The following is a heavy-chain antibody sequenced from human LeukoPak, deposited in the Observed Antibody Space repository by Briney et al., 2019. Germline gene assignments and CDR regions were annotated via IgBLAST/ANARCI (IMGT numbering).Heavy chain of an antibody. D-gene: IGHD1-26*01. V-gene: IGHV3-53*01. CDR2: IYSGGST. J-gene: IGHJ4*02. CDR1: EFTVSSNY. CDR3: ARMGVGAMGF. Sequence: PGGSLRLSCAASEFTVSSNYMSRVRQAPGKGLEWVSVIYSGGSTYYADSVKGRFTISRDNSKNILYLQMNSLRAEDTAVYYCARMGVGAMGFWGQGTLVTVSS.